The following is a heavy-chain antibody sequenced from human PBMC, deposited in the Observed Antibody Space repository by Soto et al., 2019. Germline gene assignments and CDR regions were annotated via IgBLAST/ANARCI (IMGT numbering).Heavy chain of an antibody. CDR1: GGTFSSYA. V-gene: IGHV1-69*13. CDR2: IIPIFGTA. D-gene: IGHD3-10*01. CDR3: ARTGRGGDAFDI. Sequence: ASVKVSCKASGGTFSSYAISWVRQAPGQGLEWMGGIIPIFGTANYAQKFQGRVTITADESTSTAYMELSSLRSEDTAVYYCARTGRGGDAFDIWGQGTMVTVSS. J-gene: IGHJ3*02.